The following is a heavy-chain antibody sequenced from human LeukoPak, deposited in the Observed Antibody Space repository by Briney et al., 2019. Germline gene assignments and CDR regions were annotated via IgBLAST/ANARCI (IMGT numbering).Heavy chain of an antibody. V-gene: IGHV3-66*01. CDR3: ARDSSGWYGNFDY. Sequence: GGSLRLSCAASGFTVSSNYMSWVRQAPGKGLEWVSVIYRGGSTDHADSVKGRFTISRDNSKNTLYLQMNNLRAEDTAMYYCARDSSGWYGNFDYWGQGTLVIVSS. CDR1: GFTVSSNY. J-gene: IGHJ4*02. D-gene: IGHD6-19*01. CDR2: IYRGGST.